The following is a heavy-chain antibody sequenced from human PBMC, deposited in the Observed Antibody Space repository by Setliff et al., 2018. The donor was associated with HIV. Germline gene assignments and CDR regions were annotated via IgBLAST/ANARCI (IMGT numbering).Heavy chain of an antibody. V-gene: IGHV4-38-2*02. CDR2: IYHDGST. CDR3: ARGLWYSSGWYGY. CDR1: GYSITNGYY. D-gene: IGHD6-19*01. J-gene: IGHJ4*02. Sequence: LSLTCSVSGYSITNGYYWGWIRQPPGKGLEWVGSIYHDGSTYYNPSLRSRVTISVDTSKNQFSLKLSSVTAADTAVYYCARGLWYSSGWYGYWGQGTLVTVSS.